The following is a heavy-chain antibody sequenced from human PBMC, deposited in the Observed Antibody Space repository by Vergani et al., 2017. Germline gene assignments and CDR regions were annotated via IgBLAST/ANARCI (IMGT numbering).Heavy chain of an antibody. J-gene: IGHJ4*02. D-gene: IGHD3-10*01. CDR3: AKSDLWFGELEA. CDR2: ISWDGGST. Sequence: EVQLVESGGVVVQPGGSLRLSCAASGFTFDDYAMHWARQAPGKGLEWVSLISWDGGSTYYADSVKGRFTISRDNSKNSLYLQMNSLRAEDTALYYCAKSDLWFGELEAWGQGTLVTVSS. CDR1: GFTFDDYA. V-gene: IGHV3-43D*03.